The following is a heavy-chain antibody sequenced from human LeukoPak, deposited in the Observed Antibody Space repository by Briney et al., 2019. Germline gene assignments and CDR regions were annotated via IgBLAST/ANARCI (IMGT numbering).Heavy chain of an antibody. V-gene: IGHV4-39*07. CDR1: GGSISSSSYY. Sequence: SETLSLTCTVSGGSISSSSYYWGWIRQPPGKGLEWIGSIYYSGSTYYNPSLKSRVTISVDTSKNQFSLKLSSVTAADTAVYYCARDAYSSSWYSGRWFDPWGQGTLVTVSS. D-gene: IGHD6-13*01. J-gene: IGHJ5*02. CDR3: ARDAYSSSWYSGRWFDP. CDR2: IYYSGST.